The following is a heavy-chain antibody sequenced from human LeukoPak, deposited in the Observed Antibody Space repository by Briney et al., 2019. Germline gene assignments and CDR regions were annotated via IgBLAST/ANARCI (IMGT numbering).Heavy chain of an antibody. CDR2: INPKTGVT. V-gene: IGHV1-2*02. D-gene: IGHD2-2*01. CDR3: ATSLYCSSTNCYALYFQH. Sequence: ASVKVSCKASGYTLTDYYLHWVRQAPGHGLEWMGWINPKTGVTKYAQNFQGRVTMTRDTSISTAYMELSRLRSDDTAVYYCATSLYCSSTNCYALYFQHWGQGTLVTVSS. CDR1: GYTLTDYY. J-gene: IGHJ1*01.